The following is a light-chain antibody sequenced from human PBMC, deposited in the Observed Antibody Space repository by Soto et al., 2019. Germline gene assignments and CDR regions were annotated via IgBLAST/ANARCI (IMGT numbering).Light chain of an antibody. Sequence: DIQMTQAPTSLSSSFLDRFTITFLASHSISNNLNWYQQKPGKAPNLLIYTASRLQTGVPPRFTGSGSGTDFTLTISGLQPEDFATYYCQQSYSRVTFGQGTKVDIK. CDR1: HSISNN. V-gene: IGKV1-39*01. J-gene: IGKJ1*01. CDR2: TAS. CDR3: QQSYSRVT.